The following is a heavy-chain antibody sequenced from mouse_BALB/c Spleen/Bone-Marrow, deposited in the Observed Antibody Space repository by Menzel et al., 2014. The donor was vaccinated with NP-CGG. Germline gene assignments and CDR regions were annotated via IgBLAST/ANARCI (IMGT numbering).Heavy chain of an antibody. J-gene: IGHJ4*01. CDR2: ISGGSSSI. V-gene: IGHV5-17*02. D-gene: IGHD2-4*01. CDR3: SRGEDYDGYAMDY. Sequence: EVHLVESGGGLVQPGGSRKLSCAASGFTFSNFGMHWVRQAPEKGLEWVAYISGGSSSIYYGDTVKGRFTISRDNPKNTLFLQMTRLRSEDTAMYFCSRGEDYDGYAMDYWGQGTSITVSS. CDR1: GFTFSNFG.